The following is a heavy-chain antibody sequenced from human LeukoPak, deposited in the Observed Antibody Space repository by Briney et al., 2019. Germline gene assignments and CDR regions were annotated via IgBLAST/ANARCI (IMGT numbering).Heavy chain of an antibody. CDR1: GDSVSSNSAA. CDR2: TYYRSKWYT. Sequence: SQTLSFTCAISGDSVSSNSAAWIWIRQSPSRGLEWLGRTYYRSKWYTEYAVSVKSRITINPDTSKNQFSLQLSSVNPEDTAVYYCARLGSGSNYWGQGTLVTVSS. D-gene: IGHD3-10*01. V-gene: IGHV6-1*01. J-gene: IGHJ4*02. CDR3: ARLGSGSNY.